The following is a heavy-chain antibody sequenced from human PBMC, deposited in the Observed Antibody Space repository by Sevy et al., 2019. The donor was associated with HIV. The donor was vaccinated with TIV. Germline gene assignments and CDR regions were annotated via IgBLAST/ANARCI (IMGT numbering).Heavy chain of an antibody. J-gene: IGHJ4*02. CDR3: ARDPPGLDIVATVFDY. D-gene: IGHD5-12*01. Sequence: GGSLRPSCAASGFTFSSYAMHWVRQAPGKGLEWVAVISYDGSNKYYADSVKGRFTISRDNSKNTLYLQMNSLRAEDTAVYYCARDPPGLDIVATVFDYWGQGTLVTVSS. CDR1: GFTFSSYA. CDR2: ISYDGSNK. V-gene: IGHV3-30-3*01.